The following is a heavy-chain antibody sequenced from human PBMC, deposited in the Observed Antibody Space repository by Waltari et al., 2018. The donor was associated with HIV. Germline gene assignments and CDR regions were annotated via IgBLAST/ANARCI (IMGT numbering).Heavy chain of an antibody. CDR3: AREKREDSSRLFDD. Sequence: EVQLVESGGGLVQPGGSLRFPCTAFGFTFSSFEINWVRQALGKGLEWVSYISSSGSTIYYADSVKGRFTISRDNAKISLYLQMNSLRAEDTAVYYCAREKREDSSRLFDDWGQGTLVTVSS. J-gene: IGHJ4*02. D-gene: IGHD6-13*01. CDR1: GFTFSSFE. V-gene: IGHV3-48*03. CDR2: ISSSGSTI.